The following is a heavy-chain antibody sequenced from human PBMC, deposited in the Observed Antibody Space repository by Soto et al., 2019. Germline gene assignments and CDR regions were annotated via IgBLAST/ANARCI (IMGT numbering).Heavy chain of an antibody. CDR1: GFPFHGYG. CDR3: AKDRGSVLGVISD. CDR2: ITSDSCKV. D-gene: IGHD3-10*01. J-gene: IGHJ4*02. Sequence: EVQLVESGGDFVQPGRSLRLSCAASGFPFHGYGMVWVRRVAGKGLEWVSGITSDSCKVGYADSVKGRFTISRDNARNSLYLQMNSLRVEDTAFYYCAKDRGSVLGVISDWGQGTLVTVSS. V-gene: IGHV3-9*01.